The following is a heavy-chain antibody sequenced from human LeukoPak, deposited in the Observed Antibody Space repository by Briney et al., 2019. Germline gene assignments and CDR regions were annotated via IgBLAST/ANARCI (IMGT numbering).Heavy chain of an antibody. D-gene: IGHD3-10*01. CDR1: GGSISPYY. CDR2: INHSGST. V-gene: IGHV4-34*01. Sequence: PSETLSLTCTVSGGSISPYYWSWIRQPPGKGLEWIGEINHSGSTNYNPSLKSRVTISVDTSKNQFSLKLSSATAADTAVYYCARGRITMVRGVSYYFDYWGQGTLVTVSS. CDR3: ARGRITMVRGVSYYFDY. J-gene: IGHJ4*02.